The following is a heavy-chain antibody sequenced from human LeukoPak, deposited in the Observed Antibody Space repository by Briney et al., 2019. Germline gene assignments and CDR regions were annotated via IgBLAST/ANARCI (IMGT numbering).Heavy chain of an antibody. CDR1: GGTFSSYA. CDR3: ARDLGYSYGYGFSPDY. V-gene: IGHV1-69*06. J-gene: IGHJ4*02. Sequence: SVKVSCKASGGTFSSYAISWVRQTPGQGLEWMGGIIPIFGTANYAQKFQGRVTITADKSTSTAYMELSSLRSEDTAVYYCARDLGYSYGYGFSPDYWGQGTLVTVSS. D-gene: IGHD5-18*01. CDR2: IIPIFGTA.